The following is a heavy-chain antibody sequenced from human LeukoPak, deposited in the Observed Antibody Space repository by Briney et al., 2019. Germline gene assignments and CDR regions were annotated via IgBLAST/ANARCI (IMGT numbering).Heavy chain of an antibody. CDR3: ARGGGYEELDY. D-gene: IGHD5-12*01. Sequence: SETLSLTCTVSGGSISSYYWSWIRQPPGKGLEWIGYIYYSGSTNYNPSLKSRVTISVDTSKNQFSLKLSSVTAADTAVYYCARGGGYEELDYWGQGTLVTVSS. J-gene: IGHJ4*02. V-gene: IGHV4-59*01. CDR1: GGSISSYY. CDR2: IYYSGST.